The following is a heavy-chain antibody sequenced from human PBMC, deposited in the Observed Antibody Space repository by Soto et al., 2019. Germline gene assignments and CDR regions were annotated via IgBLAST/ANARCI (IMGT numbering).Heavy chain of an antibody. Sequence: GGSLRLSCAASGFTFSNAWINWVRQAPGKGLEWVGRIKSKTDGGTTDYAAPVKGRFTISRDDSKNTLYLQMNSLKTEDTAVYYCTTRAIVVVITTEDYFDYWGQGTLVTVSS. V-gene: IGHV3-15*07. J-gene: IGHJ4*02. CDR3: TTRAIVVVITTEDYFDY. CDR2: IKSKTDGGTT. CDR1: GFTFSNAW. D-gene: IGHD3-22*01.